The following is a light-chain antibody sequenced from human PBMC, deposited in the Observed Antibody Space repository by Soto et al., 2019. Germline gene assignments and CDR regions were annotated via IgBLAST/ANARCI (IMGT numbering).Light chain of an antibody. CDR2: GNS. V-gene: IGLV1-40*01. J-gene: IGLJ2*01. CDR1: SSNIGAGYD. CDR3: QSYDSSLSALV. Sequence: QSVLTQPPSVSGAPGQRVTISCTGSSSNIGAGYDVHWYQQLPGTAPKLLIYGNSNRPSGVPDRFSGSKSGTSASLAITGLQAEDEADYYCQSYDSSLSALVFGGGTQLTDL.